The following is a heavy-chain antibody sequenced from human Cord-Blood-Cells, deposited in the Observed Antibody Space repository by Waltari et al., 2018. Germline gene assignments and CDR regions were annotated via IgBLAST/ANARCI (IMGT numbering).Heavy chain of an antibody. V-gene: IGHV1-8*03. CDR3: ARVADDGIPYFFLDV. D-gene: IGHD1-26*01. CDR1: AYILNGHA. CDR2: MNPKSGKT. J-gene: IGHJ6*04. Sequence: QVQLVQSGAEVKKPGSSVRISCKASAYILNGHAITWVRQAAGLGLEWMGWMNPKSGKTAYAQKFQGRVTISRDTSVSTAYIELTRLTSDDTAVYYCARVADDGIPYFFLDVWGKGTTVTVSA.